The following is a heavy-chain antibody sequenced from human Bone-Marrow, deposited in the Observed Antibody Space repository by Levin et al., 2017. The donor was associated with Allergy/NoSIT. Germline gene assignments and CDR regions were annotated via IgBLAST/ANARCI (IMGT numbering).Heavy chain of an antibody. Sequence: PGGSLRLSCVASGFTFDDFAMHWVRQGPGKGLEWVSVITWDSGTRDYADSVKGRFTISRDNGRNSLYLQMDSLRPEDTALYYCVKDDNIVPTYFDHWGQGTLVTVSS. J-gene: IGHJ4*02. CDR1: GFTFDDFA. V-gene: IGHV3-9*01. CDR3: VKDDNIVPTYFDH. D-gene: IGHD5-12*01. CDR2: ITWDSGTR.